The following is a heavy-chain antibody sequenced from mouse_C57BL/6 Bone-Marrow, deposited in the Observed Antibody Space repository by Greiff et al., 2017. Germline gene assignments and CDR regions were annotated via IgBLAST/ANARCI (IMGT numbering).Heavy chain of an antibody. J-gene: IGHJ1*03. CDR1: GYTFTNFW. V-gene: IGHV1-63*01. CDR2: IYPGGGYT. CDR3: AREFHWYFDV. Sequence: QVQLKQSGAELVRPGTSVKMSCKASGYTFTNFWIGWAKQRPGHGLEWIGDIYPGGGYTNYNEKFKGKATLTADNSSSTAYIQFSSLSSEDSAIYYCAREFHWYFDVWGTGTTVTVSS.